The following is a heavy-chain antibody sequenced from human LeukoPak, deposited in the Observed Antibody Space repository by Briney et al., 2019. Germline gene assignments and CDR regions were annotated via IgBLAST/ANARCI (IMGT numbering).Heavy chain of an antibody. CDR2: IYYSGST. J-gene: IGHJ4*02. Sequence: SVTLSLTCTVSGGSISSYYWSWIRQPPGKGLEWIGYIYYSGSTNYNPSLKSRVTISVDTSKNQFSLKLSSATAADTAVYYCARGSDSSGYWGQGTLVTVSS. V-gene: IGHV4-59*01. CDR1: GGSISSYY. D-gene: IGHD3-22*01. CDR3: ARGSDSSGY.